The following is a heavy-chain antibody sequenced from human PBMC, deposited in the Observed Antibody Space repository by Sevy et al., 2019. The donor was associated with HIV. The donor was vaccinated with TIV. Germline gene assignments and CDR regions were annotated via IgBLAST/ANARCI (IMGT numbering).Heavy chain of an antibody. D-gene: IGHD2-15*01. J-gene: IGHJ4*02. CDR1: GFTFSSYS. V-gene: IGHV3-21*01. CDR3: ASALSAVVTPPFDY. Sequence: GGSLRLSCAASGFTFSSYSMNWVRQAPGKGLEWVSSISSSSYIYYADSVKGRFTISRDNAKNSLYLQMNSLRAEDTAVYYCASALSAVVTPPFDYWGQGTLVTVSS. CDR2: ISSSSYI.